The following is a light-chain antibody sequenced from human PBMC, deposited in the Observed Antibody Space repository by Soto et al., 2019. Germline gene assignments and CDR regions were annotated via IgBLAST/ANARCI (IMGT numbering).Light chain of an antibody. CDR1: QSISSS. CDR3: KQYKEWPPFT. J-gene: IGKJ5*01. V-gene: IGKV3-15*01. CDR2: RAS. Sequence: IVMTQSPATLSVSPGERATLSCRASQSISSSLAWYQQKPGQAPRLLILRASTRATGFPARFSGSGSGTEFTLSISSLQSEDSAVYYCKQYKEWPPFTFGQGTRLEIK.